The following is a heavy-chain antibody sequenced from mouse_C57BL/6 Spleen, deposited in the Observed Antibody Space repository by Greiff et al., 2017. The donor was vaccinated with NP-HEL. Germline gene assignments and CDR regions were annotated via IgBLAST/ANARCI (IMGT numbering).Heavy chain of an antibody. Sequence: VQLQHPGAELVKPGASVKMSCKASGYTFTSYWITWVKQRPGQGLEWIGDIYPGSGSTNYNEKFKSKATLTVDTSSSTAYMQLSSLTSEDSAVYYCAREGAYYGSSLYYAMDYWGQGTSVTVSS. D-gene: IGHD1-1*01. V-gene: IGHV1-55*01. CDR3: AREGAYYGSSLYYAMDY. CDR2: IYPGSGST. CDR1: GYTFTSYW. J-gene: IGHJ4*01.